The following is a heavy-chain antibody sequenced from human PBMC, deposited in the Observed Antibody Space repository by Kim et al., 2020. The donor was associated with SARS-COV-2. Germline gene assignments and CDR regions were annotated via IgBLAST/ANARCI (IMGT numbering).Heavy chain of an antibody. V-gene: IGHV1-58*01. Sequence: QKFQERVTLTRDMSTSTAYMELSSLRSEDTAVYYCAAPHCSSTSCYDAFDIWGQGTMVTVSS. CDR3: AAPHCSSTSCYDAFDI. D-gene: IGHD2-2*01. J-gene: IGHJ3*02.